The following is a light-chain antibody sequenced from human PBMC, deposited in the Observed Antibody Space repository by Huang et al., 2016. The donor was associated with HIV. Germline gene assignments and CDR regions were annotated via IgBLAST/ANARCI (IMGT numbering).Light chain of an antibody. CDR1: QSVNSY. CDR3: QCRDTWPPIT. V-gene: IGKV3-11*01. CDR2: DAS. Sequence: EIVLTQSPATQSLSPGERATLSCRANQSVNSYLAWYQQKPGQAPRLLIYDASNRATDLPARFSGSGSGTDFTLTISSLEPEDCAVYFCQCRDTWPPITFGQGTRLEIK. J-gene: IGKJ5*01.